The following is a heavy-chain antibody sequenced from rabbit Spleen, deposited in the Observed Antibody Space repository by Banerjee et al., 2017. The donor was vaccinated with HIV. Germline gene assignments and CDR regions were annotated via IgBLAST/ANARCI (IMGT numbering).Heavy chain of an antibody. CDR2: IDTNDGDT. V-gene: IGHV1S40*01. CDR1: GVSFSGDSY. J-gene: IGHJ4*01. CDR3: ARGAYDSTTGYYDGYYFIL. D-gene: IGHD1-1*01. Sequence: QSLEESGGDLVKPGASLTLTCIASGVSFSGDSYMCWVRQAPGRGLEWIACIDTNDGDTDYANWPKGRFTISKASSTTVTLQMTSLTAADTATYFCARGAYDSTTGYYDGYYFILWGQGTLVTVS.